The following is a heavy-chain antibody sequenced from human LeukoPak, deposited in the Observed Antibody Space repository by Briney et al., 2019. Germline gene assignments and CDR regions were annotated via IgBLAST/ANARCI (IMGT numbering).Heavy chain of an antibody. D-gene: IGHD3-22*01. CDR1: GFTFSSYS. Sequence: GGSLRLSCAASGFTFSSYSMNWVRQAPGKGLEWVSYISSSSSTIYYADSVKGRFTISRDNAKNSLYLQMNSLRAEDTAVYYCARLSLAYYYDSSGYYQTKEDAFDIWGQGTMVTVSS. V-gene: IGHV3-48*01. J-gene: IGHJ3*02. CDR2: ISSSSSTI. CDR3: ARLSLAYYYDSSGYYQTKEDAFDI.